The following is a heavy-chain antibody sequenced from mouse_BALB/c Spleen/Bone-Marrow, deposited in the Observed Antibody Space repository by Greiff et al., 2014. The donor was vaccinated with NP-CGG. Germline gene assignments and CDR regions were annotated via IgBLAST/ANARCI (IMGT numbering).Heavy chain of an antibody. Sequence: VQLKESGGGLVKPGGSLKLSCAASGFTFSDYYMYWVRQTPEKRLEWVATISDGGSYTYYPDSMKGRFTISRDNAKNNLYLQMSSLKSEDTAMYYCARSGERYGAMDYWGQGTSVTVFS. J-gene: IGHJ4*01. V-gene: IGHV5-4*02. CDR2: ISDGGSYT. D-gene: IGHD1-1*02. CDR3: ARSGERYGAMDY. CDR1: GFTFSDYY.